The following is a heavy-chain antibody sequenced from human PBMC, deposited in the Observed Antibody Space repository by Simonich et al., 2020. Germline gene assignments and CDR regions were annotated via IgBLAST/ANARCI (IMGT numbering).Heavy chain of an antibody. CDR2: IYYSGCT. V-gene: IGHV4-59*08. D-gene: IGHD3-3*01. Sequence: QVQLQESGPGLVKPSETLSLTCTVSGGSISSYYWSWIRQPPGKGLEWIGYIYYSGCTTSTPSLKSRVTISVDTSKNQFSLKLSSVTAADTAVYYCASRGWSGYYDYWGQGTLVTVSS. CDR3: ASRGWSGYYDY. J-gene: IGHJ4*02. CDR1: GGSISSYY.